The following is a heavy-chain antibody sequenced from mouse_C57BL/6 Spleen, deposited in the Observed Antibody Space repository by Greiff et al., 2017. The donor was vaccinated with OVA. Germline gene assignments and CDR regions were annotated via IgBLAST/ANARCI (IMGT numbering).Heavy chain of an antibody. CDR3: ARAYSKSLFDY. J-gene: IGHJ2*01. CDR2: ISSGSSTI. D-gene: IGHD2-5*01. V-gene: IGHV5-17*01. CDR1: GFTFSDYG. Sequence: EVKVVESGGGLVKPGGSLKLSCAASGFTFSDYGMHWVRQAPGKGLEWVAYISSGSSTIYYADTVKGRFTISRDNAKNTLFLQMTSLRSEDTAMYYCARAYSKSLFDYWGQGTTLTVSS.